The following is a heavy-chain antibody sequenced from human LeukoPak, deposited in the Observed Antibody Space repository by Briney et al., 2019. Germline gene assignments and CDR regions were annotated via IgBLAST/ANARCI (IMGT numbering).Heavy chain of an antibody. CDR3: ARGGWSRGWFDP. CDR2: ISMSGSAI. D-gene: IGHD3-22*01. J-gene: IGHJ5*02. CDR1: GFKFRDYY. Sequence: GGSLGLSCAASGFKFRDYYMSWIRQAPGKGLEWISYISMSGSAIQYSDSVKGRFTTSRDNVKNSLHLQMDSLRVDDTAVYYCARGGWSRGWFDPWGQGTLVSVSS. V-gene: IGHV3-11*01.